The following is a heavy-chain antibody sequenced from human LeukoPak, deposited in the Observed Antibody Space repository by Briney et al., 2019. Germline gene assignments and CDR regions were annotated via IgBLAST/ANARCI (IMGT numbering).Heavy chain of an antibody. D-gene: IGHD1-26*01. CDR3: ATSGSPEGMDV. CDR2: ISGNGRST. V-gene: IGHV3-23*01. CDR1: GFTFANYA. J-gene: IGHJ6*02. Sequence: GGSLRLSCAASGFTFANYAMSWVRQAPGKGLEWVSTISGNGRSTYYADSVKGRFTISRDNSKTILYLQMKSLRVEDTAEYYCATSGSPEGMDVWGQGTTVTVSS.